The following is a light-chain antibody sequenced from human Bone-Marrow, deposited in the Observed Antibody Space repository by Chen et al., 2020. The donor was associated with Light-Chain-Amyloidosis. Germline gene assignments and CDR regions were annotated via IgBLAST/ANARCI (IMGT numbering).Light chain of an antibody. J-gene: IGLJ3*02. V-gene: IGLV3-21*02. CDR2: VDS. CDR1: NIGSTS. Sequence: SYVLTQPSSVSVAPGQTATIACGGNNIGSTSVYWYQQTPGQAPLLVVYVDSDRPSGLPERLSRANSGNTATLTISRVEAGDEADYYCQVWVRSSDRPVFGGGTKLTVL. CDR3: QVWVRSSDRPV.